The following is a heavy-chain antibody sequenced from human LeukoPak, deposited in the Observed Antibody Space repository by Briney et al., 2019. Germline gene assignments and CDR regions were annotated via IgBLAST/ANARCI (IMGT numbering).Heavy chain of an antibody. D-gene: IGHD3-3*01. V-gene: IGHV1-8*01. CDR3: ARKYYDFWSGNRAFDY. CDR2: MNPNSGNT. CDR1: GYTFTSYD. Sequence: ASVKVSCKASGYTFTSYDINWVRQATGQGLEWMGWMNPNSGNTGYAQKFQGRVTMTRNTSISTAYMELSSLRSEDTAVYYCARKYYDFWSGNRAFDYWGRGTLVTVSS. J-gene: IGHJ4*02.